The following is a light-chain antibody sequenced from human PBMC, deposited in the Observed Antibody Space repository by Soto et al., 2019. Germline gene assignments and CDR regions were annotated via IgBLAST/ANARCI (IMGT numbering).Light chain of an antibody. CDR2: DVT. CDR1: SSDVGGYDY. V-gene: IGLV2-11*01. J-gene: IGLJ2*01. Sequence: QSALTQPRSVSGSPGQSVTISCTGTSSDVGGYDYVSWYQQHPGKAPKLMIYDVTERPLGVPDRFSGSKSGNTASLSISGLQAEDEADYFCCSYAGTYTLFGGGTKLTVL. CDR3: CSYAGTYTL.